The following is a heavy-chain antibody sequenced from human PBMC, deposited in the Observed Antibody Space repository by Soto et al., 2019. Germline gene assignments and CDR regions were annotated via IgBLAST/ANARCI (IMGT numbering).Heavy chain of an antibody. D-gene: IGHD6-13*01. CDR2: VVVGSGNT. CDR1: GFTFTSSA. CDR3: AAAQGSSWTY. J-gene: IGHJ4*02. Sequence: ASMKVSCKASGFTFTSSAVPWVRQARGQRLEWIGWVVVGSGNTNYAQKFQERVTITRDMSTSTAYMELSSLRSEDTSVYYCAAAQGSSWTYWGQGTLVTVSS. V-gene: IGHV1-58*01.